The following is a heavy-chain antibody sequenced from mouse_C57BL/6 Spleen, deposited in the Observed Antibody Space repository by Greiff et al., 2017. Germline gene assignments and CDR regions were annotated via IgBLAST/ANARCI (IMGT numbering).Heavy chain of an antibody. V-gene: IGHV1-81*01. CDR1: GYTFTSYG. CDR3: AREGGYAMDY. J-gene: IGHJ4*01. Sequence: VQLQESGAELARPGASVKLSCKASGYTFTSYGISWVKQRTGQGLEWIGEIYPRSGNTYYNEKFKGKATLTADKSSSTAYMELRSLTSEDAAVYVCAREGGYAMDYWGQGTSVTVSS. CDR2: IYPRSGNT.